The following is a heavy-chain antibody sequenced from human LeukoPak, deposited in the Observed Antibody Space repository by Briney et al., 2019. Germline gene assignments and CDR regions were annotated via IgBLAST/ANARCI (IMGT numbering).Heavy chain of an antibody. D-gene: IGHD6-6*01. V-gene: IGHV1-8*01. CDR2: MNPNSGNA. J-gene: IGHJ4*02. CDR1: GYTFTSYD. CDR3: ASFGSSSSPPVDY. Sequence: ASVKVSCKASGYTFTSYDINWVRQATGQGLEWMGWMNPNSGNAGYAQKFQGRVTMTRNTSISTAYMELSSLRSEDTAVYYCASFGSSSSPPVDYWGQGTLVTVSS.